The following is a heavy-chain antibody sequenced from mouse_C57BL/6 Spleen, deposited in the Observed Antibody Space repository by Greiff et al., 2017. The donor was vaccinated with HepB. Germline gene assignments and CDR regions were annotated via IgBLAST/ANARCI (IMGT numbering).Heavy chain of an antibody. CDR2: INRYNGGT. CDR3: ARHYYGSSYWFAY. D-gene: IGHD1-1*01. J-gene: IGHJ3*01. V-gene: IGHV1-19*01. Sequence: EVKLMESGPVLVKPGASVKMSCKASGYTFTDYYMNGVKQSHGKSLEWIGVINRYNGGTSYNQKFKGKATLTVDKSSSTAYMELNSLTSEDSAVYYCARHYYGSSYWFAYWGQGTLVTVSA. CDR1: GYTFTDYY.